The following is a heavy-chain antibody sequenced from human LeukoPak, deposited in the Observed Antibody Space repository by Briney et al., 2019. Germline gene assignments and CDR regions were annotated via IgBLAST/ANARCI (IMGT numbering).Heavy chain of an antibody. CDR2: ISGSGGST. J-gene: IGHJ4*02. CDR3: AKDAIDIYSSSWLWYFDY. V-gene: IGHV3-23*01. CDR1: GFTFSTYG. Sequence: PGGSLRLSCVASGFTFSTYGMSWVRQAPGKGLEWVSAISGSGGSTYYADSVRGRFTISRDNSKNTLYLQMNSLRAEDTAVYYCAKDAIDIYSSSWLWYFDYWGQGTLVTVSS. D-gene: IGHD6-13*01.